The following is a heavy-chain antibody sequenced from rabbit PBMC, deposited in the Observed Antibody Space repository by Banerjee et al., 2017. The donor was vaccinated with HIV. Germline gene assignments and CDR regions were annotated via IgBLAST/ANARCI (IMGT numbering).Heavy chain of an antibody. CDR3: ARDGASGNIAYFNL. D-gene: IGHD1-1*01. J-gene: IGHJ4*01. Sequence: QSLEESGGGLVQPEGSLALTCTASGFTISSSDYMCWVRQAPGKGLEWIACIYAGSSGNTYYANWARGRFTISKPSSTTVTLQMTSLTAADTATYFCARDGASGNIAYFNLWGQGTLVTVS. CDR1: GFTISSSDY. V-gene: IGHV1S40*01. CDR2: IYAGSSGNT.